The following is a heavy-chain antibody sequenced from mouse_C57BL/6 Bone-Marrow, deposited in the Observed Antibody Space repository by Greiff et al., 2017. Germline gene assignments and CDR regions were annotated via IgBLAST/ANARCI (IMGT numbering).Heavy chain of an antibody. J-gene: IGHJ4*01. CDR1: GYTFTSYW. V-gene: IGHV1-72*01. CDR3: ARGDTTVEARGYAMDY. D-gene: IGHD1-1*01. CDR2: IDPNSGGT. Sequence: QVQLQQPGAELVKPGASVKLSCKASGYTFTSYWMHWVKQRPGRGLEWIGRIDPNSGGTKYNEKFKSKATLTVDKPSSTAYMQLSSLTSEDSAVYYCARGDTTVEARGYAMDYWGQGTSVTVSS.